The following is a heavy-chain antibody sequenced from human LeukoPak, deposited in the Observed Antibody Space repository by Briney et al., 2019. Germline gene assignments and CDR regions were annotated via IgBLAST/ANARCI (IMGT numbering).Heavy chain of an antibody. D-gene: IGHD4-17*01. J-gene: IGHJ4*02. CDR2: FDPEDGET. CDR3: ATRDYGDPSAFDY. Sequence: ASVKVSCXVSGYTLTELSMHWVRQAPGKGLEWMGGFDPEDGETIYAQKFQGRVTMTEDTSTDTAYMELSSLRSEDTAVYYCATRDYGDPSAFDYWGQGTLVTVSS. CDR1: GYTLTELS. V-gene: IGHV1-24*01.